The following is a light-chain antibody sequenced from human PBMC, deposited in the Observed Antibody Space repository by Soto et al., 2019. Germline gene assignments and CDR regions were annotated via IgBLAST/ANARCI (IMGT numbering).Light chain of an antibody. V-gene: IGKV3-20*01. CDR3: QQYGSSPPWT. Sequence: EIVLTQSPGTLSLSPGERATLSCRASQSVSSSYLAWYNQKPGQAPRLLIYGASSRATGIPDRFSGSESGTDFTLTISRLELEDFAVYYCQQYGSSPPWTFGQGTKVEIK. CDR2: GAS. J-gene: IGKJ1*01. CDR1: QSVSSSY.